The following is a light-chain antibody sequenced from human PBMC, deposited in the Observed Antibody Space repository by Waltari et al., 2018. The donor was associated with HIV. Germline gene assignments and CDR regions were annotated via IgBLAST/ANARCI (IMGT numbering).Light chain of an antibody. CDR1: QIVSSAY. J-gene: IGKJ1*01. CDR2: GAS. Sequence: EIVLTQSPGTLSLSPGESATLSCRASQIVSSAYLAWYQQKPGQAPRLLIYGASTRATGVPDRFSGSGFGKAFTLTISRLEPEDFAVYYCQKYGNSPEPFGQGARVEL. CDR3: QKYGNSPEP. V-gene: IGKV3-20*01.